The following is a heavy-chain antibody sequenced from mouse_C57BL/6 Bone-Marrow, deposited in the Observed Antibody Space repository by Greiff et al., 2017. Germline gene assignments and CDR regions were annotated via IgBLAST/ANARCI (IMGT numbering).Heavy chain of an antibody. CDR2: IHPNSGST. CDR3: ERDESSGCLFAY. J-gene: IGHJ3*01. CDR1: GYTFTSYW. Sequence: QVQLQQPGAELVKPGASVKLSCKASGYTFTSYWMHWVKQRPGQGLEWIGMIHPNSGSTNYNEKFKSKATLTVDKSSSTAYMQLSSLTSEDSAVYYYERDESSGCLFAYWGQGTLVTVSA. V-gene: IGHV1-64*01. D-gene: IGHD3-2*02.